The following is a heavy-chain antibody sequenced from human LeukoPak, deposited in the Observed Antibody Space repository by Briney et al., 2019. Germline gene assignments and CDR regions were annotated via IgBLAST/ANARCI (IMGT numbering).Heavy chain of an antibody. CDR2: IYSSGPT. CDR3: AKDLGIIGTTHAFDI. CDR1: GFTVYTHY. Sequence: PGGSLKLSCAASGFTVYTHYMGWVRQAPGKGLECVSVIYSSGPTYYADSVKGRFTISRDKSKNTLYLQMNSLRAEDTAVYYCAKDLGIIGTTHAFDIRGQGTVVTVSS. J-gene: IGHJ3*02. D-gene: IGHD1-14*01. V-gene: IGHV3-53*01.